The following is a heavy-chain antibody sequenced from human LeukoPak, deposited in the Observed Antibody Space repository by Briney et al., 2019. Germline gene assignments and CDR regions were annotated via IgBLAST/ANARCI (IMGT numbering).Heavy chain of an antibody. Sequence: SETLSLTCTVSGGSISSGGYYWSWIRQHPGKGLEWIGYIYYSGSTYYNPSLKSRVTISVDTSKNQFSLKLSSVTAADTAVYYCARRQYSNYYYYYGMDVWGQGTTVTVSS. V-gene: IGHV4-31*03. D-gene: IGHD4-11*01. J-gene: IGHJ6*02. CDR3: ARRQYSNYYYYYGMDV. CDR2: IYYSGST. CDR1: GGSISSGGYY.